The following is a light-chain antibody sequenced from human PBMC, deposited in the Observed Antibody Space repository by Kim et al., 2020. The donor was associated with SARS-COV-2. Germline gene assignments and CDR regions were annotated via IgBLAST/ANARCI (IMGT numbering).Light chain of an antibody. CDR2: GVS. CDR3: MQGIHPIT. V-gene: IGKV2-30*01. Sequence: QPACSSCRTRHSLVYSGGNTYLNWFQQRPGQSPRRLIYGVSNRDSGVPDRFSGSGSGTDFTLKISRVEAEDVGVYYCMQGIHPITFGQGTRLEIK. CDR1: HSLVYSGGNTY. J-gene: IGKJ5*01.